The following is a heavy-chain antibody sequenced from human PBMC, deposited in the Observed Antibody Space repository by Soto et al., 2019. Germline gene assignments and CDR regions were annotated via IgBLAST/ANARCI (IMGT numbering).Heavy chain of an antibody. J-gene: IGHJ5*02. CDR2: IFTRSSQI. CDR1: GFAFSSFN. CDR3: ARDLLAGQQLVIPWFHP. D-gene: IGHD1-26*01. Sequence: GGSLRLSCTASGFAFSSFNMNWVRQAPGKRLEWVSSIFTRSSQIYYADSVKGRFTISRDDAKNSLFLQMNSLGVEDTAVYYCARDLLAGQQLVIPWFHPWGQGTLVTVSS. V-gene: IGHV3-21*01.